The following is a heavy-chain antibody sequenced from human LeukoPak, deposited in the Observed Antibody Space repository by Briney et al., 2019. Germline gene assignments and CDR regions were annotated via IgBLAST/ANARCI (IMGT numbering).Heavy chain of an antibody. Sequence: GGFLRLSCAASGFTFYNYGIHWVRQAPGKGLEWLAVISPDGYGHYADSVKGRFTVSRDNSKNTLYLQMNSLRTDDSAMYYCTKGGGISYNPLDPWGPGTLVTVSS. CDR2: ISPDGYG. V-gene: IGHV3-30*18. J-gene: IGHJ5*02. CDR1: GFTFYNYG. D-gene: IGHD1-26*01. CDR3: TKGGGISYNPLDP.